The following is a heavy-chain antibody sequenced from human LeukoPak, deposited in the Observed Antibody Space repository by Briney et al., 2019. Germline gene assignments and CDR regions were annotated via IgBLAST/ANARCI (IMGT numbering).Heavy chain of an antibody. CDR2: ISSRSSNK. V-gene: IGHV3-11*04. J-gene: IGHJ3*02. D-gene: IGHD1-26*01. CDR3: AREGWDLNALDI. CDR1: GFTFSNYY. Sequence: GGSLRLSCAASGFTFSNYYMSWIRQAPGKGLVWVSYISSRSSNKEYADSVKGRFTISRDSSKNSLFLQMDSLRAEDSAIYYCAREGWDLNALDIWGQGTMVTVSP.